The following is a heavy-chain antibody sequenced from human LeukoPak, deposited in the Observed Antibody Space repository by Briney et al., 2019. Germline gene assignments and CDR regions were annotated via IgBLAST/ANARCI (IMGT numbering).Heavy chain of an antibody. CDR3: AKYEVGATGVDY. Sequence: GGSLRLSCAASVLTFIFYAWSGVGQAPGREREGVSSLSGSGGSTYYADSVKGRFTISRDNSKNTLYLKMNSLRAEDTALYYCAKYEVGATGVDYWGQGTLVTVSS. V-gene: IGHV3-23*01. CDR1: VLTFIFYA. J-gene: IGHJ4*02. CDR2: LSGSGGST. D-gene: IGHD1-26*01.